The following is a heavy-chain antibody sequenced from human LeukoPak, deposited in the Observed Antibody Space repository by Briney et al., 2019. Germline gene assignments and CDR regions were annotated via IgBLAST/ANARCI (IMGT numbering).Heavy chain of an antibody. D-gene: IGHD1-14*01. J-gene: IGHJ4*02. Sequence: PGGSLRLSCVVSGFSVSSNYMSWVRQAPGKGLEWVSSFFTNGNTYYADSVKGRFTISRDSSKNTVYLQMNRLRAEDTAVYYCTRGLAPDPGYFDSWGQRTLVTVSS. CDR1: GFSVSSNY. V-gene: IGHV3-53*01. CDR2: FFTNGNT. CDR3: TRGLAPDPGYFDS.